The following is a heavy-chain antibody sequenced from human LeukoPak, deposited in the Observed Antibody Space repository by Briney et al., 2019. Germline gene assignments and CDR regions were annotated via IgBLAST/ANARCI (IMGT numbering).Heavy chain of an antibody. Sequence: SETLSLTCTVSGGSISSHYWSWIRQPPGKGLEWIGYIHYSGSTNYNPSLKSRVTISVDTSKNQFSLKLSSVTAADTAVYYCARAAMGYDHYYYMDVWGKGTTVTVSS. D-gene: IGHD3-3*01. CDR1: GGSISSHY. CDR2: IHYSGST. J-gene: IGHJ6*03. CDR3: ARAAMGYDHYYYMDV. V-gene: IGHV4-59*11.